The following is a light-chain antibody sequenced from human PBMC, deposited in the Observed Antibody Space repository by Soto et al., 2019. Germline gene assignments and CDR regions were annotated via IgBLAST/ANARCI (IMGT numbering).Light chain of an antibody. V-gene: IGLV2-11*01. CDR3: CSYAGSYKGV. J-gene: IGLJ1*01. CDR1: SSDVGGYSY. Sequence: QSALTQPRSVSGSPGQSVTISCTGTSSDVGGYSYVSWYQQHPGKAPKLMIYDVSKRPSGVPDRFSGSKSGNTASLTISGLQAEDEADYYCCSYAGSYKGVFGTGTKLTVL. CDR2: DVS.